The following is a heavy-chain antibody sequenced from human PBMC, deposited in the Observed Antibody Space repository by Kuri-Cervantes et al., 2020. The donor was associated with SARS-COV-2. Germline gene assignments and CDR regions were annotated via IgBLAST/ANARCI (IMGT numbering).Heavy chain of an antibody. CDR1: GGTFSTHA. CDR3: AKDHWDDY. Sequence: SVKVSCKASGGTFSTHAINWVRQAPGQGLEWMGTVIPMFGTTHHAQRFQGRLTMTADTSTSIAYMTLNSLRAEDTAVYYCAKDHWDDYWGQGTLVTVSS. V-gene: IGHV1-69*06. J-gene: IGHJ4*02. D-gene: IGHD7-27*01. CDR2: VIPMFGTT.